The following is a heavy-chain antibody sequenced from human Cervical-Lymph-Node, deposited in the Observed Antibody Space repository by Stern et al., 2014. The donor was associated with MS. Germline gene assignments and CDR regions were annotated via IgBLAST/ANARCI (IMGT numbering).Heavy chain of an antibody. CDR1: GFNFSTYG. J-gene: IGHJ4*02. V-gene: IGHV3-30*18. CDR3: AKICSSTTSNGVDY. Sequence: VQLVESGGGVVQPGRSLRLSCAASGFNFSTYGMHWVRQAPGKGVEWVAIMSKDGSKKYYAASVKGRFTISRDNPKNTLYLQMNTLRPEDTAVYYCAKICSSTTSNGVDYWGQGTLVIVSS. D-gene: IGHD2-2*01. CDR2: MSKDGSKK.